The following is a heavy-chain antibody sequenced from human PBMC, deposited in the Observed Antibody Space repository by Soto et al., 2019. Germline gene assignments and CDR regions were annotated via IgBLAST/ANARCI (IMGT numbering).Heavy chain of an antibody. CDR1: GYTLTELS. CDR3: ARDAAGNRENPYY. Sequence: ASVKVSCKVSGYTLTELSMHWVRQAPGKGLEWMGIINPGGGSTSYAQKFQGRITMTRDTSTSTVYMELSSLRSEDTAVYYCARDAAGNRENPYYWGQGTLVTVSS. V-gene: IGHV1-46*01. CDR2: INPGGGST. D-gene: IGHD6-13*01. J-gene: IGHJ4*02.